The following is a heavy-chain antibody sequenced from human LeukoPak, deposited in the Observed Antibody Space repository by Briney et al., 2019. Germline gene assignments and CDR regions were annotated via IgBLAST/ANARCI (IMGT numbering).Heavy chain of an antibody. J-gene: IGHJ3*02. CDR1: GFTFSRFG. CDR2: ISDNNSTM. CDR3: ASPLGSTFHI. Sequence: GGSLRLSCVASGFTFSRFGMNGLRQAPGKGLEWLLYISDNNSTMAYANSVKGRFTISRDNAKNSLYLQMNSLRAEDTAVYYCASPLGSTFHIWGQGTVVTVSS. V-gene: IGHV3-48*01. D-gene: IGHD1-26*01.